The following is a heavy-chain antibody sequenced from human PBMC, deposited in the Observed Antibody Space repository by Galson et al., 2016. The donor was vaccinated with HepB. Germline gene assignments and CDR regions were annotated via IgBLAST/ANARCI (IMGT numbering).Heavy chain of an antibody. CDR2: ISGSGASS. CDR1: GFPFNNYA. D-gene: IGHD2-21*02. CDR3: ARDPYCGGDCNSPRYFDL. V-gene: IGHV3-23*01. Sequence: SLRLSCAASGFPFNNYAMTWVRQAPGRGLEWVSTISGSGASSYYAASVKGRFTISRDNAKNLLYLQMNSLRVEDTAVYYCARDPYCGGDCNSPRYFDLWGRGTLVTVSS. J-gene: IGHJ2*01.